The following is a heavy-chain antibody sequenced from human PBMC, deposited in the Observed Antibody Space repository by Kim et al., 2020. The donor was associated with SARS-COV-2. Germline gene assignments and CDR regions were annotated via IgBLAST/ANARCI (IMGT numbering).Heavy chain of an antibody. V-gene: IGHV4-30-4*01. J-gene: IGHJ4*02. CDR3: ARVCYYDSSGYQIDY. CDR2: IYYSGST. CDR1: GGSISSGDYY. D-gene: IGHD3-22*01. Sequence: SETLSLTCTVSGGSISSGDYYWSWIRQPPGKGLEWIGYIYYSGSTYYNPSLKSRVTISVDTSKNQFSLKLSSVTAADTAVYYCARVCYYDSSGYQIDYWGQGTLVTVSS.